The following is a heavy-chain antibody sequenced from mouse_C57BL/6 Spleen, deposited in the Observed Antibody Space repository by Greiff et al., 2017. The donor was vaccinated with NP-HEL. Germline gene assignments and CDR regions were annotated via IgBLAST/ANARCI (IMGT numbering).Heavy chain of an antibody. J-gene: IGHJ2*01. D-gene: IGHD1-1*01. CDR3: ARSHDGSRYFDY. Sequence: DVKLQESGAELVKPGASVKLSCTASGFNIKDYYMHWVKQRTEQGLEWIGRIDPEDGETKYAPKFKGKATITADTSSNTAYLQLSSLTSEDTAVYYCARSHDGSRYFDYWGQGTTLTVSS. CDR1: GFNIKDYY. CDR2: IDPEDGET. V-gene: IGHV14-2*01.